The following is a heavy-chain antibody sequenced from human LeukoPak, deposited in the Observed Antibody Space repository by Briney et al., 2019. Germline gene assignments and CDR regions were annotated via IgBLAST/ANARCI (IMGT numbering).Heavy chain of an antibody. CDR3: ARGPDYDILTGYTTPFDY. CDR2: IYYSGST. J-gene: IGHJ4*02. Sequence: SETLSLTCTVSGGSISSYYWSWIRQSPGKGLEWIGYIYYSGSTNYNPSLKSRVTISVDRSKNQFSLKLSSVTAADTAVYYCARGPDYDILTGYTTPFDYWGQGTLVTVSS. V-gene: IGHV4-59*12. CDR1: GGSISSYY. D-gene: IGHD3-9*01.